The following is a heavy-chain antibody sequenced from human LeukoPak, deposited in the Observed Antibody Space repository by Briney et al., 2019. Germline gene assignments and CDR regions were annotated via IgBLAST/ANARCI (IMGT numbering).Heavy chain of an antibody. D-gene: IGHD2/OR15-2a*01. Sequence: GRSLRLSCAASGFTFSSYAMHWVRQAPGKGLEWAAVISYDGSNKYYADSVKGRFTISRDNSKNTLYLQMNSLRAEDTAVYYCARDILLSYYFDYWGQGTLVTVSS. J-gene: IGHJ4*02. CDR2: ISYDGSNK. CDR3: ARDILLSYYFDY. V-gene: IGHV3-30-3*01. CDR1: GFTFSSYA.